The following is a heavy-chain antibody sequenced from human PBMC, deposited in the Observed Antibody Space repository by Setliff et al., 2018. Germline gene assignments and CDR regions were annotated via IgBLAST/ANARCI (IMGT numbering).Heavy chain of an antibody. CDR2: IVVGSGNT. Sequence: SVKVSCKASGFTFSDVALQWVRQARGQRLEWIGWIVVGSGNTNYAQKFQERVTITRDMSTSTAYMELSSLRSEDTAVYYCAARTLGAQRGSDYWGQGTLVTVSS. J-gene: IGHJ4*02. V-gene: IGHV1-58*01. CDR1: GFTFSDVA. CDR3: AARTLGAQRGSDY. D-gene: IGHD1-26*01.